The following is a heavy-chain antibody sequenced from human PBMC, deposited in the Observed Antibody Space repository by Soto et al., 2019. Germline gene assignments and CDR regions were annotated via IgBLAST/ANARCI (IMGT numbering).Heavy chain of an antibody. CDR1: GDSLTNNHW. J-gene: IGHJ4*02. V-gene: IGHV4-4*02. CDR3: VRDSRTGCSSINCYMH. D-gene: IGHD2-15*01. CDR2: IWHTGRP. Sequence: QLQLRESGPGLVQPSGTLSLTCDVSGDSLTNNHWWSWVRQAPGKGLEWIGEIWHTGRPNYNPSLKSRVAISIANSKNHFSLKLSSVTAADTAVYYCVRDSRTGCSSINCYMHWGQGTLVTVSS.